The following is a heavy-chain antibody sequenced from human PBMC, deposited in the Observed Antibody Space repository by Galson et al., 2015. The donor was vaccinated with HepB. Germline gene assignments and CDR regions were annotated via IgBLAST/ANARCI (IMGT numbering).Heavy chain of an antibody. J-gene: IGHJ4*02. CDR3: APGVVGATHFDY. V-gene: IGHV3-30-3*01. CDR1: GFTFSSYA. Sequence: SLRLSCAASGFTFSSYAMHWVRQAPGKGLEWVAVISYDGSNKYYADSVKGRFTISRDNSKNTLYLQMNSLRAEDTAVYYCAPGVVGATHFDYWGQGTLVTVSS. D-gene: IGHD1-26*01. CDR2: ISYDGSNK.